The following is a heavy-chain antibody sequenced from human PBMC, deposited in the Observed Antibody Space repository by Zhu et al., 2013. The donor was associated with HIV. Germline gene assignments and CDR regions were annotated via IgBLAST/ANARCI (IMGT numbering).Heavy chain of an antibody. CDR3: ASSLDCTNGVCSSTYYYYGMDV. Sequence: QVQLVQSGAEVKKPGSSVKVSCKASGGTFSSYAISWVRQAPGQGLEWMGGIIPIFGTANYAQKFQGRVTITADESTSTAYMELSSLRSEDTAVYYCASSLDCTNGVCSSTYYYYGMDVWGQGTTVTVSS. CDR1: GGTFSSYA. CDR2: IIPIFGTA. J-gene: IGHJ6*02. V-gene: IGHV1-69*01. D-gene: IGHD2-8*01.